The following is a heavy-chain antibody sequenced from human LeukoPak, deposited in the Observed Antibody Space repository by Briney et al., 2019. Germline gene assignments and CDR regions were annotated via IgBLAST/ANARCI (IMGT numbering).Heavy chain of an antibody. V-gene: IGHV5-51*01. CDR1: GYSFTSYW. D-gene: IGHD3-22*01. CDR3: ARAHTTYYYDSNFDY. J-gene: IGHJ4*02. Sequence: GESLKISCKGSGYSFTSYWIGWVRQMPGKGLEWMGIIYPGDSDTRYSPPFQGQVTISADKSISTAYLQWSSLKASDTAMYYCARAHTTYYYDSNFDYWGQGTLVTVSS. CDR2: IYPGDSDT.